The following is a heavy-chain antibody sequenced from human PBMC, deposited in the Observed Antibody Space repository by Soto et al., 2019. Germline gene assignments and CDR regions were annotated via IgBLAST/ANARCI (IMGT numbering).Heavy chain of an antibody. CDR2: ISGGNGNT. V-gene: IGHV1-3*01. CDR3: ARDGVAAGNINFDY. D-gene: IGHD6-25*01. CDR1: GYIFTKSA. Sequence: PGESLKISCNASGYIFTKSAMHWVRQAPGQRLEWMGWISGGNGNTKYSPKLQDRVTITRDTSASTAYMELSSLRSEDTALYYCARDGVAAGNINFDYWGQGTLVTVS. J-gene: IGHJ4*02.